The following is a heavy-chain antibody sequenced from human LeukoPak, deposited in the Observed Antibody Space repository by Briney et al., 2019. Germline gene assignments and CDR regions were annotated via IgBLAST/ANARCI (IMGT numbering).Heavy chain of an antibody. J-gene: IGHJ4*02. Sequence: SETLSLTCTVSGGSISSSSAYWGWIRQPPGKVLEWIGNIYYSKKTYYNPSLKSRVTISADTSKNQFSLTLGSVSATDTAVYYCVSPRGFSYGYFDYWGQGTQVAVSS. CDR1: GGSISSSSAY. CDR3: VSPRGFSYGYFDY. V-gene: IGHV4-39*01. D-gene: IGHD5-18*01. CDR2: IYYSKKT.